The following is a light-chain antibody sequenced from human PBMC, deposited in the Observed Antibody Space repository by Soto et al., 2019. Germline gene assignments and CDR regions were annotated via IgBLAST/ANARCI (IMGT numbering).Light chain of an antibody. V-gene: IGLV1-47*01. CDR2: MNN. CDR1: NSNIESNY. Sequence: QSALTQPPSASGPPGQSVAISCSGSNSNIESNYVYWYQHLPGTAPKLLIYMNNQRPSGVPDRFSGSKSGTSASLVIIGLRSEDEAEYYCAAWDASLSVVLFGGGTKVTVL. J-gene: IGLJ2*01. CDR3: AAWDASLSVVL.